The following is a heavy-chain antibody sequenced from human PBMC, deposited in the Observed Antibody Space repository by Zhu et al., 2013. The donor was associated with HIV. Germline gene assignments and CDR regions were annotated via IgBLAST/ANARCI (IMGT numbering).Heavy chain of an antibody. CDR3: ARSDRHYDILTGYYLHYYYYMDV. CDR1: GYTFTGYY. V-gene: IGHV1-2*02. J-gene: IGHJ6*03. D-gene: IGHD3-9*01. CDR2: INPNSGGT. Sequence: QVQLVQSGAEVKKPGASVKVSCKASGYTFTGYYMHWVRQAPGQGLEWMGWINPNSGGTNYAQKFQGRVTMTRDTSISTAYMELSRLRSDDTAVYYCARSDRHYDILTGYYLHYYYYMDVWGKGTTVTVSS.